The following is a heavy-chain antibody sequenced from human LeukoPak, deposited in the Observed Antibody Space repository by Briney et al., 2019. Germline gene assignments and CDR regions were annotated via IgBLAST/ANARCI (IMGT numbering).Heavy chain of an antibody. V-gene: IGHV1-69*05. J-gene: IGHJ5*02. CDR1: GGSFSSYA. Sequence: SVKVSCKASGGSFSSYAISWVRQAPGQGLEWMGGIIPIFGTADYAQKFQGRVTITTDESTGTAYMELSSLRSEDTAVYYCARVYDANNDWFDPWGQGTLVTVSS. CDR2: IIPIFGTA. CDR3: ARVYDANNDWFDP. D-gene: IGHD5/OR15-5a*01.